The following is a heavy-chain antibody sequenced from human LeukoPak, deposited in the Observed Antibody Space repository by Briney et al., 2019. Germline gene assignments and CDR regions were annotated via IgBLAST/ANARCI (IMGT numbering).Heavy chain of an antibody. V-gene: IGHV3-53*01. D-gene: IGHD3-22*01. CDR1: GLTLSIKY. Sequence: GGSLRLSCAAPGLTLSIKYMSWVRQAPGKGLVCVGVIYGGGHREYAESVKGRFTLSRDISKNTVYLQMNSLSPEDTAIYYCATNSDNYTDSSGPTQHWGQGSLVTVSS. J-gene: IGHJ1*01. CDR2: IYGGGHR. CDR3: ATNSDNYTDSSGPTQH.